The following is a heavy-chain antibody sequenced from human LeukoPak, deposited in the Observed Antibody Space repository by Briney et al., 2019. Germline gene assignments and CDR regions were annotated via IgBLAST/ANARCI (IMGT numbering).Heavy chain of an antibody. Sequence: GGSLRLSCTVSGFTLSSHSMHWVRQAPGQGLEWVAVMSYDGSNENYADSVKGRFTISRDNAKNSLYLQMNSLRAEDTAVYYCASQIAAAGKRKDYYYGMDVWGQGTTVTVSS. CDR2: MSYDGSNE. CDR1: GFTLSSHS. V-gene: IGHV3-30*04. CDR3: ASQIAAAGKRKDYYYGMDV. D-gene: IGHD6-13*01. J-gene: IGHJ6*02.